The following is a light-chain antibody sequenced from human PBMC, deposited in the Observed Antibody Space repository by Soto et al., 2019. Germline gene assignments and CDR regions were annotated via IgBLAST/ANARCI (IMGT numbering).Light chain of an antibody. J-gene: IGKJ1*01. CDR3: QQYGGSPRT. CDR2: GAS. V-gene: IGKV3-20*01. Sequence: EIVLTQSPGTLSLSPGERVTLSCRASQSVSSSNLAWYQQKPGQAPRLLIHGASNRATGIPDRFSGSGSGTDFTLTITRLEPEDFAVYYCQQYGGSPRTFGQGTKVDIK. CDR1: QSVSSSN.